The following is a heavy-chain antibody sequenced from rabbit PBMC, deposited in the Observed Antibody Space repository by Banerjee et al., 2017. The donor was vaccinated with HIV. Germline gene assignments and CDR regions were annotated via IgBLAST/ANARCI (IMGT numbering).Heavy chain of an antibody. D-gene: IGHD4-1*01. CDR1: GFSFSSNYW. V-gene: IGHV1S45*01. CDR3: ARDAWGAEDFDL. J-gene: IGHJ4*01. Sequence: QEQLEESGGDLVKPEGSLTLTCTASGFSFSSNYWICWVRQAPGKGLELIACIYAGSSATAYYASWAKGRFTISKTSSTTVTLQMTSLTVADTATYFCARDAWGAEDFDLWGPGTLVTVS. CDR2: IYAGSSATA.